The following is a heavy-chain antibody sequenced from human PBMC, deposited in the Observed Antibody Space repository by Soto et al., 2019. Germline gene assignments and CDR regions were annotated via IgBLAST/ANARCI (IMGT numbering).Heavy chain of an antibody. CDR2: IYYSGST. V-gene: IGHV4-31*03. CDR3: ASLNLYYGDYDY. D-gene: IGHD4-17*01. J-gene: IGHJ4*02. Sequence: PSETLSLTCTVSGGSISSGGYYWSWIRQHPGKGLEWIGYIYYSGSTYYNPSLKSRVTISVDTSKNQFSLKLSSVTAADTAVYYCASLNLYYGDYDYWGQGTLVTVSS. CDR1: GGSISSGGYY.